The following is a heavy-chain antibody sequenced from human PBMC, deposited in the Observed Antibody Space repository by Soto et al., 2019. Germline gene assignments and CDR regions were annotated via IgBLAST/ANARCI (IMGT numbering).Heavy chain of an antibody. CDR2: INAGNGNT. D-gene: IGHD2-2*01. V-gene: IGHV1-3*01. Sequence: QVQLVQSGAEVKKPGASVKVSCKASGYTFTSYAMHWVRQAPGQRLEWMGWINAGNGNTKYSQKFQGRVTITRDTSASTAYMELSSLRSEDTAVYYCTRGAVRVVVPAATPRGYFDYWGQGTLVTVSS. CDR3: TRGAVRVVVPAATPRGYFDY. J-gene: IGHJ4*02. CDR1: GYTFTSYA.